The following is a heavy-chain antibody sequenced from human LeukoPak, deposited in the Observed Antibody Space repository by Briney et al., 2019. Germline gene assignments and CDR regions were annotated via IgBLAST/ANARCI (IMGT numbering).Heavy chain of an antibody. D-gene: IGHD6-13*01. Sequence: ASVKVSCKASGFTFTSSAMQWVRQARGQRLEWIGWIVVGSGNTNCAQKFQERVTITRDMSTSTAYMELSRLRSDDTAAYYCARDYSSSWRLGYWGQGTLVTVSS. V-gene: IGHV1-58*02. J-gene: IGHJ4*02. CDR2: IVVGSGNT. CDR1: GFTFTSSA. CDR3: ARDYSSSWRLGY.